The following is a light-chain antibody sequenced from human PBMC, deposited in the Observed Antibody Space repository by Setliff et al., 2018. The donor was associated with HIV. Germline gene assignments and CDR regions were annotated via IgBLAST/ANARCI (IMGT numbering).Light chain of an antibody. CDR2: SNN. J-gene: IGLJ1*01. CDR1: SSNIGSNT. CDR3: CSYAGSHGYV. V-gene: IGLV1-44*01. Sequence: QSVLTQPPSASGTPGQRVTISCSGSSSNIGSNTVNWYQQLPGTAPKLLIYSNNQRPSGVPDRFSGSKSGTSASLAISGLQSEDEADYYCCSYAGSHGYVFGTGTKVTVL.